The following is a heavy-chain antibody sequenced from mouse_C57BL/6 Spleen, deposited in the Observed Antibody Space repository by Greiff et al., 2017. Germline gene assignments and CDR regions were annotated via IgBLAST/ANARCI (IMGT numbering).Heavy chain of an antibody. V-gene: IGHV10-1*01. D-gene: IGHD4-1*01. Sequence: EVQLVESGGGLVQPKGSLKLSCAASGFSFTTYAMNWVRQAPGQGLEWVARIRRKSNNYASYYADSVKDRFTISRDDSECRLYLQMNNLKTADTAMYLCVSEFWDSYCFDDGGQGTTLTVSS. CDR1: GFSFTTYA. J-gene: IGHJ2*01. CDR3: VSEFWDSYCFDD. CDR2: IRRKSNNYAS.